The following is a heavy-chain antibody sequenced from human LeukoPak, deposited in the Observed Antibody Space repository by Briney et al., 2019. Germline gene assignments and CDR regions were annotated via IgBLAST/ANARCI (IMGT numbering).Heavy chain of an antibody. CDR2: IKQDESEK. CDR3: AKTTRYSSSWFNYFDY. D-gene: IGHD6-13*01. V-gene: IGHV3-7*01. CDR1: GFTFSSYW. Sequence: GGSLRLSCAASGFTFSSYWMSWVRQAPGKGLEWVANIKQDESEKYYVDSVKGRFTISRDNAKNSLYLQMNSLRAEDTAVYYCAKTTRYSSSWFNYFDYWGQGTLVTVSS. J-gene: IGHJ4*02.